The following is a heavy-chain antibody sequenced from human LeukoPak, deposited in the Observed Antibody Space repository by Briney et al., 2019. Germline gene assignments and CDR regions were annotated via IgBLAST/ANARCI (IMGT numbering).Heavy chain of an antibody. CDR3: ARGKLLRSVLGNNWFDP. D-gene: IGHD2-15*01. Sequence: ASVKVSCKASGYTFTGYYMNWVRQAPGQGLEWMGWINPNSGGTNYAQKFQGRVTMTRDTSISTAYMELSRLRSDDTAVYYCARGKLLRSVLGNNWFDPWGQGTLVTVSS. CDR1: GYTFTGYY. CDR2: INPNSGGT. V-gene: IGHV1-2*02. J-gene: IGHJ5*02.